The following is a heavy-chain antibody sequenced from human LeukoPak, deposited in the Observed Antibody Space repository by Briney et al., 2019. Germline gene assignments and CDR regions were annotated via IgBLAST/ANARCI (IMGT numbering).Heavy chain of an antibody. Sequence: GGSLRLSCTASGFIFNDFWMSWVRRAPGKGLEWVSYISSSSSTIYYADSVKGRFTISRDNAKNSLYLQMNSLRAEDTAVYYCARERIAVAGRYYGMDVWGQGTTVTVSS. J-gene: IGHJ6*02. CDR3: ARERIAVAGRYYGMDV. V-gene: IGHV3-48*04. CDR1: GFIFNDFW. CDR2: ISSSSSTI. D-gene: IGHD6-19*01.